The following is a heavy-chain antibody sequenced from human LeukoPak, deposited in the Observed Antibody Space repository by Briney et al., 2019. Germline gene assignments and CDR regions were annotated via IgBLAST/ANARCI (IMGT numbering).Heavy chain of an antibody. CDR3: AKDDYYDTSGYRD. V-gene: IGHV3-23*01. D-gene: IGHD3-22*01. Sequence: SGGSLRLSCAASGFSFSNYAMSWVRQAPGRGLEWVSAISGRGANTYYADSVKGRFTISRDNSKNTLYLQMNSLRAEDTAVYYCAKDDYYDTSGYRDWGQGTLVTVSS. J-gene: IGHJ4*02. CDR2: ISGRGANT. CDR1: GFSFSNYA.